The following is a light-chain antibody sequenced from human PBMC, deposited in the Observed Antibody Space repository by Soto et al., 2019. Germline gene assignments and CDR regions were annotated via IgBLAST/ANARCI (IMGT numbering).Light chain of an antibody. CDR2: GAS. V-gene: IGKV3-15*01. Sequence: EIVMTXSPATLSVSXXXXATLSCRASQSVSSNLAWYQQKPGQAPRLLIYGASTRATGIPARFSGSGSGTEFTLTISSLQSEDFAVYYCQQYNNWPPMAFGQGTKVEIK. CDR3: QQYNNWPPMA. CDR1: QSVSSN. J-gene: IGKJ1*01.